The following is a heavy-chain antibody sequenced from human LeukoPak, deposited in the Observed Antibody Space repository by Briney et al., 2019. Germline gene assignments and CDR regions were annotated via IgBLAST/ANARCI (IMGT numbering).Heavy chain of an antibody. CDR3: ARVNYYDSSGGYFDY. CDR1: GGSFSGYY. CDR2: INHSGST. V-gene: IGHV4-34*01. D-gene: IGHD3-22*01. J-gene: IGHJ4*02. Sequence: SETLSLTCAVYGGSFSGYYWSWIRQPPGKGLEWIGEINHSGSTNYNPSLKSRVTISVDTSKNQFSLKLSSVTAADTAVYYCARVNYYDSSGGYFDYWAREPWSPSPQ.